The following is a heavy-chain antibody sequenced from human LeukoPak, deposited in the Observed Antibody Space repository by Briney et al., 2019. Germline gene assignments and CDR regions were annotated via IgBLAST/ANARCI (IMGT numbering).Heavy chain of an antibody. CDR3: ARGGSPAHFDY. J-gene: IGHJ4*02. CDR1: GYTFTAYN. V-gene: IGHV1-2*02. D-gene: IGHD6-13*01. CDR2: INPNSGGT. Sequence: ASVKVSCKASGYTFTAYNMHWVRQAPGQGLEWMGWINPNSGGTHYAQKFQGTVTMTRDTSISTAYMDLTRLRSDDTAVYYCARGGSPAHFDYWGQGLLVTVSS.